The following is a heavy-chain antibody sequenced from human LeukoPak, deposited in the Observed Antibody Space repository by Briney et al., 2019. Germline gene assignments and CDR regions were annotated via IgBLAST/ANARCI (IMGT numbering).Heavy chain of an antibody. Sequence: SETLSLTCAVYGGSFSGYYWSWIRQPPGKGLEWIGEINHSGSTNYNPSLKSRVTISVDTSKNRFSLKLSSVTAADTAVYYCARALIVGYYYYYGMDVWGQGTTVTVSS. V-gene: IGHV4-34*01. CDR1: GGSFSGYY. D-gene: IGHD3-22*01. J-gene: IGHJ6*02. CDR2: INHSGST. CDR3: ARALIVGYYYYYGMDV.